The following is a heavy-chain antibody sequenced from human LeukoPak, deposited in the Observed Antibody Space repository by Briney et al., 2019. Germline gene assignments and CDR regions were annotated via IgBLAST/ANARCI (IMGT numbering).Heavy chain of an antibody. CDR1: GYTFTGYY. Sequence: VASVKVSCKASGYTFTGYYMHWVRQAPGQGLEWMGWINPNSGGTNYAQKFQGRVTMTRDTSISTAYMELSRLRSDDTAVYYCARDDRVGAILGYMDVWGKGTTVTVSS. J-gene: IGHJ6*03. V-gene: IGHV1-2*02. CDR3: ARDDRVGAILGYMDV. D-gene: IGHD1-26*01. CDR2: INPNSGGT.